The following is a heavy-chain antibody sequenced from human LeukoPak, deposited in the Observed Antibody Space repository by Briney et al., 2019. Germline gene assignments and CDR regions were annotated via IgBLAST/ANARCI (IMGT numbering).Heavy chain of an antibody. Sequence: GASGKVSCKASGYTFTSYGISWVRQAPGQGLEWMGWISAYNGNTNYAQKLQGRVTMTTDTSTSTAYMELRSLRSDDTAVYYCARHYDSSGYYYGPTFDYWGQGTLVTVSS. CDR2: ISAYNGNT. D-gene: IGHD3-22*01. J-gene: IGHJ4*02. V-gene: IGHV1-18*01. CDR1: GYTFTSYG. CDR3: ARHYDSSGYYYGPTFDY.